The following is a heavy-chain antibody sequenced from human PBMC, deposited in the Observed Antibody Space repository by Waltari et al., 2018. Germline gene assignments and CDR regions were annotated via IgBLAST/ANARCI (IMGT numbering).Heavy chain of an antibody. D-gene: IGHD3-3*01. J-gene: IGHJ3*02. CDR3: ARLMIFGVVNAFDI. V-gene: IGHV4-39*01. CDR1: GGSISSSSYY. Sequence: QLQLQESGPGLVKPSETLSLTCTVSGGSISSSSYYWGWIRQPPGKGLEWIGSIYYSGSTDYNPSLKSRVTRSVDTSKNQFSLKLRSVTAADTAVYYCARLMIFGVVNAFDIWGQGTMVTVSS. CDR2: IYYSGST.